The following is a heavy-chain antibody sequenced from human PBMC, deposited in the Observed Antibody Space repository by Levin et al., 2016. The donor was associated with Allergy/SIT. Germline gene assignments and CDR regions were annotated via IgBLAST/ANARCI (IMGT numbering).Heavy chain of an antibody. CDR1: GFTFSTYG. J-gene: IGHJ4*02. Sequence: GESLKISCAASGFTFSTYGVHWVRQPPGKGLEWVAFISYDGSRKYHADSVKGRFTISRDNYRNTLYLQMNSLRTEDTALYYCARDLGYGDSPAYWGQGTLVTVSS. D-gene: IGHD4-17*01. V-gene: IGHV3-30-3*01. CDR2: ISYDGSRK. CDR3: ARDLGYGDSPAY.